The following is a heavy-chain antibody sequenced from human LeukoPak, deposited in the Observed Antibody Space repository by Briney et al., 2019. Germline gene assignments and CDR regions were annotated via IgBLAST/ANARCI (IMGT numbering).Heavy chain of an antibody. V-gene: IGHV3-23*01. D-gene: IGHD1/OR15-1a*01. CDR3: ASRRTFDY. CDR1: GFTFSSYA. CDR2: ISGSGGST. J-gene: IGHJ4*02. Sequence: GALILSCAASGFTFSSYAMSWVRQAPGEGLEWVSAISGSGGSTYYADSVKGRFTISRDNSKNTLYLQMNSLRAEDTAVYYCASRRTFDYWGQGTLVTVSS.